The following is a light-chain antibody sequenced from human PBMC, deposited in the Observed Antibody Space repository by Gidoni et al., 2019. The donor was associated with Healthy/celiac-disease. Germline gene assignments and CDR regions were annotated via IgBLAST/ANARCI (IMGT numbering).Light chain of an antibody. CDR1: QSVSSSY. J-gene: IGKJ3*01. Sequence: ELVFTQSPGTLSLFPGERATLSCRASQSVSSSYLAWYQQKPGQAPRLLIYGASSRATGIPDRFSGSGAGTDFTLTISRLEPEDFAVYYCQQDGSSPTFGPGTKVDIK. CDR2: GAS. V-gene: IGKV3-20*01. CDR3: QQDGSSPT.